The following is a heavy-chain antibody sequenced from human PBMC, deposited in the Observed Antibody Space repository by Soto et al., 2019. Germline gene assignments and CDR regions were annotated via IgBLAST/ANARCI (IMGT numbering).Heavy chain of an antibody. D-gene: IGHD3-10*01. CDR3: AKDAITMVRGTNNWFDP. Sequence: WSLRLSCAASGFTFSSYWMSWVRQAPGKGLEWVANIKQDGSEKYYVDSVKGRFTISRDNAKNSLYLQMNRLRADDTAVYYCAKDAITMVRGTNNWFDPWGQGTMVTVYS. CDR1: GFTFSSYW. CDR2: IKQDGSEK. J-gene: IGHJ5*02. V-gene: IGHV3-7*03.